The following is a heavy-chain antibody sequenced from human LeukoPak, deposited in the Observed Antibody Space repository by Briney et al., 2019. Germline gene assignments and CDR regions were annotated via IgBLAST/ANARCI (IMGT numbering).Heavy chain of an antibody. CDR1: GFTFINYS. CDR3: ARAPPGGGSYYYYYMGV. V-gene: IGHV3-21*01. Sequence: GGSLRLSCTASGFTFINYSMNWVRQAPGKGLEWVSSISTNSAFIYYADSVRGRFTISRDNSKNTLYLQMGSLRAEDMAVYYCARAPPGGGSYYYYYMGVWGKGTTVTVSS. CDR2: ISTNSAFI. J-gene: IGHJ6*03. D-gene: IGHD2-15*01.